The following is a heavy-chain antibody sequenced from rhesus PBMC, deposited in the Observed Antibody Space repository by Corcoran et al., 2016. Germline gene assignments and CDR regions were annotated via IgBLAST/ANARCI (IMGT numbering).Heavy chain of an antibody. V-gene: IGHV5-20*01. Sequence: EVQLVQSGAEVKRPGESLKISCKTSGYSFTSYCISWVRQMPGKGLEWMGAIDPSDSDTRYNPSFQGQVTISADKSISTAYLQWSRLKASDTATYYCAKDGNSKFGLVMVGLDSWGQGVVVTVSS. D-gene: IGHD3-3*01. CDR2: IDPSDSDT. CDR1: GYSFTSYC. J-gene: IGHJ6*01. CDR3: AKDGNSKFGLVMVGLDS.